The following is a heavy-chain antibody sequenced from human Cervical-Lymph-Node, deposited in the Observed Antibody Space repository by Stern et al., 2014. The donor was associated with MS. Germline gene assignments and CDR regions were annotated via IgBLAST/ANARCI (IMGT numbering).Heavy chain of an antibody. V-gene: IGHV1-24*01. J-gene: IGHJ6*02. CDR3: ATDRDDFRSGYSAPTKGYGLDV. CDR2: FDPEDGET. Sequence: QLVQSGAEVKKPGASVKVSCKVSGYTLTELSMHWVRQAPGKGLEWMGGFDPEDGETIYAQKFQGRVTMTEDTSSDTAYMELSSLRSEDTAVYYCATDRDDFRSGYSAPTKGYGLDVWGQGTTVTVTS. D-gene: IGHD3-3*01. CDR1: GYTLTELS.